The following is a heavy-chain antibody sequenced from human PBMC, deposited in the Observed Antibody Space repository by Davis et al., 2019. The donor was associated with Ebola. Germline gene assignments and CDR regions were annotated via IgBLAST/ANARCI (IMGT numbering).Heavy chain of an antibody. D-gene: IGHD3-16*02. Sequence: SLKISCAASGFTFDDYAMHWVRQAPGKGLEWVSGISWNSGSIGYADSVKGRFTISRDNAKNSLYLQMNSLKTEDTAVYYCTTDPDYVWGSYRYTTDFDYWGQGTLVTVSS. CDR1: GFTFDDYA. CDR3: TTDPDYVWGSYRYTTDFDY. J-gene: IGHJ4*02. V-gene: IGHV3-9*01. CDR2: ISWNSGSI.